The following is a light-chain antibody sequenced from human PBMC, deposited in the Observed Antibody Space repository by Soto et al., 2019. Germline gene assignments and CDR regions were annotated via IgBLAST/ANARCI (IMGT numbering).Light chain of an antibody. CDR1: QSVSSY. Sequence: EIALTQSPATLSLSPGEIATLSCRASQSVSSYLAWYQQKPGQAPRVIIYDASNRATGIPARFSGSGSGTDFTLTISSLEPEDVAVYYCQQRSNWPLTFGGGTKVDIK. CDR3: QQRSNWPLT. J-gene: IGKJ4*01. CDR2: DAS. V-gene: IGKV3-11*01.